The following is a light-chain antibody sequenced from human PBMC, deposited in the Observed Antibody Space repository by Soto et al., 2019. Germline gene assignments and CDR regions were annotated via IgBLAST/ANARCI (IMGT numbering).Light chain of an antibody. J-gene: IGKJ4*01. V-gene: IGKV3-11*01. CDR3: QQRKDWPLT. CDR2: AGF. Sequence: EIVLTQSPATLSLSPGEPATLSCRASQTIDNYLHWYQQTPSQAPRRPIYAGFYRAAAVPARFSGVGSGTDFTRTIGCLETEDFAFDYCQQRKDWPLTFGGGARVE. CDR1: QTIDNY.